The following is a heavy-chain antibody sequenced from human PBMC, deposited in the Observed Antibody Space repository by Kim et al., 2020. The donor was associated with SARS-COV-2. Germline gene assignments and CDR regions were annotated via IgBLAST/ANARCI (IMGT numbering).Heavy chain of an antibody. Sequence: SETLSLTCTVSGGSISSGGYYWSWIRQHPGKVLEWSGYIYYSGSSYDNPSLKSRVTITVDTSKNQFSLKLSSVTAADTAVYYCAREWATGTTWGQGTLVTVSS. CDR1: GGSISSGGYY. CDR3: AREWATGTT. CDR2: IYYSGSS. J-gene: IGHJ4*02. D-gene: IGHD1-7*01. V-gene: IGHV4-31*03.